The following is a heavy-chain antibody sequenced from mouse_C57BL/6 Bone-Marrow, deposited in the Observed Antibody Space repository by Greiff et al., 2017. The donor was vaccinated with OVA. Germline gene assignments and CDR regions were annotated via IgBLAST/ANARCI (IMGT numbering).Heavy chain of an antibody. V-gene: IGHV5-4*03. D-gene: IGHD2-13*01. Sequence: DVMLVESGGGLVKPGGSLKLSCAASGFTFSSYAMSWVRQTPEKRLEWVATISDGGSYTYYPDNVKGRFTISRDNAKNNLYLQMSHLKSEDTAMYYCARVTTDLHWYFDVWGTGTTVTVSS. J-gene: IGHJ1*03. CDR1: GFTFSSYA. CDR3: ARVTTDLHWYFDV. CDR2: ISDGGSYT.